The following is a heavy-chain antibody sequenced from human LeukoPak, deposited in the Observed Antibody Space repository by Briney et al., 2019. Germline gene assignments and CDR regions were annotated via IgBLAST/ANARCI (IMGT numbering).Heavy chain of an antibody. CDR2: ISGSGGST. J-gene: IGHJ4*02. D-gene: IGHD6-19*01. CDR1: GFRFSSYA. Sequence: PGGSLRLSCAASGFRFSSYAMNWIRQAPGKGLEWVSAISGSGGSTYYADSVKGRFTISRDNSKNTLYLQMNSLRAEDTAVYYCAKDTYSSGPTITFDYWGQGTLVTVSS. V-gene: IGHV3-23*01. CDR3: AKDTYSSGPTITFDY.